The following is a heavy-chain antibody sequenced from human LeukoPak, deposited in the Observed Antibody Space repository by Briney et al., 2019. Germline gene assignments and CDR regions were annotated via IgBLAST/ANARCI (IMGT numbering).Heavy chain of an antibody. Sequence: GESLKISCKGSGYSFTSYWIGWVRQMPGKGLEWMGIIYPGDSDTRYSPSFQGQVTISADKSISTAYLQWSSLKASGTAMYYCARSTGRELLDVGGYYFDYWGQGTLVTVSS. D-gene: IGHD1-26*01. CDR1: GYSFTSYW. V-gene: IGHV5-51*01. J-gene: IGHJ4*02. CDR3: ARSTGRELLDVGGYYFDY. CDR2: IYPGDSDT.